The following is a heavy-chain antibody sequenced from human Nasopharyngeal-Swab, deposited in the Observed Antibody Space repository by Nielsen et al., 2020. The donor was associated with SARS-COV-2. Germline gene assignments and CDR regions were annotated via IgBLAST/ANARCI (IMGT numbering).Heavy chain of an antibody. V-gene: IGHV3-23*01. CDR3: AKEYSGYDGVLYD. D-gene: IGHD5-12*01. J-gene: IGHJ4*02. CDR2: ISGADDST. CDR1: GFIFKNYA. Sequence: GESLKISCSASGFIFKNYAMNWVRQAPGRGLEWVSAISGADDSTKYADSVKGRFTISRDNSKNTLDLQMNSLRAEDTAVYYCAKEYSGYDGVLYDWGQGTLVTVSS.